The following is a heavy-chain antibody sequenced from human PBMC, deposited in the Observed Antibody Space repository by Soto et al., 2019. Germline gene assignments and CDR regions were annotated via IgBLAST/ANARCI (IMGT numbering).Heavy chain of an antibody. Sequence: EVQLLESGGGLVQPGGSLRLSCAASGFTFSTYAMHWVRQAPGKGLEWVSAISGGGGSIHYADSVKGRFTISRDNSKNTLYMPMKGRRVEDTAVDKGVTGYWKGDVWGQGTRVTVSS. CDR3: VTGYWKGDV. CDR2: ISGGGGSI. V-gene: IGHV3-23*01. CDR1: GFTFSTYA. J-gene: IGHJ6*01. D-gene: IGHD1-1*01.